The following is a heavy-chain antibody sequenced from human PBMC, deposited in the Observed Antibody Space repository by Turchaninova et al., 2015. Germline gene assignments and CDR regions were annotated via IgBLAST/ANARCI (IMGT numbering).Heavy chain of an antibody. CDR1: GFTFSSYW. CDR2: IKEDVSGK. D-gene: IGHD3-10*01. J-gene: IGHJ4*02. V-gene: IGHV3-7*03. Sequence: EVQLVASGGGLVQPGGSLRLSCAASGFTFSSYWMSWVRQAPGRGLDWVANIKEDVSGKYYVASVKGRFTISNDNAKNSLSLQMNSLRAEDTAVYYCTRNFGPNDYWGQGTLVTVSS. CDR3: TRNFGPNDY.